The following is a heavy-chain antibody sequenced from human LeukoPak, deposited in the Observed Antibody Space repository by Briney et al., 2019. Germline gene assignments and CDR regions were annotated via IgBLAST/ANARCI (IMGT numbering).Heavy chain of an antibody. D-gene: IGHD6-19*01. CDR1: GFTFSSYG. Sequence: PGGSLRLSCAASGFTFSSYGMHWVRQAPGKGLEWVAVMSYDESNKYYADSVKGRFTISRDNSKNTLYLQMNSLRAEDTALYYCAKDQSSGRPYYFDYWGQGTLVTVSS. V-gene: IGHV3-30*18. J-gene: IGHJ4*02. CDR2: MSYDESNK. CDR3: AKDQSSGRPYYFDY.